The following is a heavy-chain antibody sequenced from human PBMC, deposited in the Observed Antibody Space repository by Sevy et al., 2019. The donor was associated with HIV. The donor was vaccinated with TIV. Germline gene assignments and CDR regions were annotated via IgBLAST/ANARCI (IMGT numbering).Heavy chain of an antibody. Sequence: GGSLRLSCTASGFTFSRYAMYWVRQAPGKGLEWVAVISHDGNNKDYADSVKGRFTISRDNSKNTLYMQMTSLRAEDTAFYYCASHYYDYTGYYYPLHYWGQGTLVTVSS. V-gene: IGHV3-30*16. D-gene: IGHD3-22*01. CDR2: ISHDGNNK. J-gene: IGHJ4*02. CDR1: GFTFSRYA. CDR3: ASHYYDYTGYYYPLHY.